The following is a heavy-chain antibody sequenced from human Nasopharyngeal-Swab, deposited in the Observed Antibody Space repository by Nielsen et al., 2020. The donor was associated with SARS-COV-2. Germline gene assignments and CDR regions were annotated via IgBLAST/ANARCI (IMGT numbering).Heavy chain of an antibody. V-gene: IGHV3-64D*06. CDR3: ARGRGGFGYGDYVDY. CDR2: ISSNGGST. D-gene: IGHD4-17*01. J-gene: IGHJ4*02. CDR1: GFTFSSYA. Sequence: GGSLRLSCAASGFTFSSYAMHWVRQAPGKGLEYVSAISSNGGSTYYADSVKGRFTISRDNSKNTLHLQMSSLRAEGTAVYYCARGRGGFGYGDYVDYWGQGTLVTVSS.